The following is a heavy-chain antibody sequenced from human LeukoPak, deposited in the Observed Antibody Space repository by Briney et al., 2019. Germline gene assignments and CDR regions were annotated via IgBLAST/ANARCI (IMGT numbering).Heavy chain of an antibody. CDR2: IKWNGDST. Sequence: PGGSLRLSCAASGFTFDDYGMAWVRQVPGKGLEWVSGIKWNGDSTGYADSVKGRFTISRDNAKNAVYLQMNSLRAEDTAVYYCARDADYYDSSGLVYAYFDYWGQGTLVTVSS. CDR3: ARDADYYDSSGLVYAYFDY. V-gene: IGHV3-20*04. J-gene: IGHJ4*02. CDR1: GFTFDDYG. D-gene: IGHD3-22*01.